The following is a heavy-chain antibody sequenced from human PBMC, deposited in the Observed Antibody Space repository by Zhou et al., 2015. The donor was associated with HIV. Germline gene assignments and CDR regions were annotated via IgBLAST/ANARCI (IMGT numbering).Heavy chain of an antibody. D-gene: IGHD3-9*01. CDR1: GGTFSSYA. CDR2: IIPIFGTA. CDR3: ARGNPRYFDWLPHQGPFDP. J-gene: IGHJ5*02. V-gene: IGHV1-69*12. Sequence: QVQLVQSGAEVKKPGSSVKVSCKASGGTFSSYAISWVRQAPGQGLEWMGGIIPIFGTANYAQKFQGRVTITADESTSTAYMELSSLRSEDTAVYYCARGNPRYFDWLPHQGPFDPWGQGTLVTVSS.